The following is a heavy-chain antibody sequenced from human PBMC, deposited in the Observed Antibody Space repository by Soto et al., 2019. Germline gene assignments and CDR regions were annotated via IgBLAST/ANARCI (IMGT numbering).Heavy chain of an antibody. CDR1: GGTFCSYA. D-gene: IGHD6-6*01. CDR2: IIPIFGTA. J-gene: IGHJ6*02. CDR3: ASPGGYSSSSNYYYGMDV. V-gene: IGHV1-69*12. Sequence: QVQLVQSGAEVKKPGSSVKVSCKASGGTFCSYAISWVRQAPGQGLEWMGGIIPIFGTANYAQKFQGRVTITADESTSTAYMELSSLRSEDTAVYYCASPGGYSSSSNYYYGMDVWGQGTTVTVSS.